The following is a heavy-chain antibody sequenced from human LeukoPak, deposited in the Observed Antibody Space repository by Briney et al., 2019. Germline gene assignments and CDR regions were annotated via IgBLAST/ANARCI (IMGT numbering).Heavy chain of an antibody. J-gene: IGHJ4*02. CDR2: IYSGGNT. CDR3: ARVSNGD. V-gene: IGHV3-53*01. CDR1: GFTVSSNY. D-gene: IGHD2-8*01. Sequence: GGSLRLSCAASGFTVSSNYMSWVRQAPGKGLEWVSVIYSGGNTYYADSVKGRFTISRGNSKNTLYLQVNSLRAEDTAVYYCARVSNGDWGQGTLVTVSS.